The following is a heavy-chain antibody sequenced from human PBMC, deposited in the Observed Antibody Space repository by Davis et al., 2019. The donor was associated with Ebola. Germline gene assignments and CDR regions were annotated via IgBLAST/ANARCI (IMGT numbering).Heavy chain of an antibody. CDR2: IYYSGST. J-gene: IGHJ4*02. CDR3: AEGGSLDY. V-gene: IGHV4-39*01. D-gene: IGHD1-26*01. Sequence: PSETLSLTCTVSGGSISSSSYYWGWIRQPPGKGLVWIGSIYYSGSTYYNPSLKSRVTISVDTSKNQFSLKLSSVTAADTAVYYCAEGGSLDYWGQGTLVTVSS. CDR1: GGSISSSSYY.